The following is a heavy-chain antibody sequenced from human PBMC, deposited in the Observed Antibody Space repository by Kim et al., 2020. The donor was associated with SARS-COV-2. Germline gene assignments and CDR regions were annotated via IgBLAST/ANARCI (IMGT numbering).Heavy chain of an antibody. D-gene: IGHD3-10*01. Sequence: YGLHWVRQAPGKGLEWVAFISYDGSQNYYADSVKGRFTISRDNSKSTLFLQMNSLRAEDTAMYYCAKDIYGSGSYSWGYLDYWGQGTLVTVSS. V-gene: IGHV3-30*18. CDR2: ISYDGSQN. CDR3: AKDIYGSGSYSWGYLDY. CDR1: YG. J-gene: IGHJ4*02.